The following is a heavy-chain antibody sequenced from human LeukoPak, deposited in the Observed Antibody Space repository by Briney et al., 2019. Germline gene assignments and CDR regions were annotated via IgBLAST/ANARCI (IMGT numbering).Heavy chain of an antibody. J-gene: IGHJ4*02. D-gene: IGHD6-19*01. CDR3: AKDTAYSSGWCAD. Sequence: GGSLRLSCAASGFIFSSYAMSWVRQAPGKGLEWVSAISGSGGSTYYADSVKGRFTISRDNSKNTLYLQMNSLRAEDTAVYYCAKDTAYSSGWCADWGQGTLVTVSS. CDR2: ISGSGGST. CDR1: GFIFSSYA. V-gene: IGHV3-23*01.